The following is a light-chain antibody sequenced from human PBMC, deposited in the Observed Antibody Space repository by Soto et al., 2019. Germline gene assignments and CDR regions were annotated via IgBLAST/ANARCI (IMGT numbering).Light chain of an antibody. CDR2: KVS. CDR3: MQGTHWPFT. CDR1: QSLVYRDGNTY. V-gene: IGKV2-30*01. J-gene: IGKJ3*01. Sequence: DVVMTQSPLSLPVTVGQPASISCRSSQSLVYRDGNTYLTWFQQRPGQSPRRLLYKVSNRGSGVPDRFSGSGSGTDFTLKISGVEAEDVGVYYCMQGTHWPFTLGPGTKVDIK.